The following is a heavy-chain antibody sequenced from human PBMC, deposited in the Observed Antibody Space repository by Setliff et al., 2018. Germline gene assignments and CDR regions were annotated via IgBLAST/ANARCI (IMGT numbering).Heavy chain of an antibody. Sequence: PSETLSLTCTVSGASISSGTYYWAWIRQPPGKGLEWIATISSSGATNYNSSLKSRVTLSRDVAKRQFALNLRSVTAVDTAVYYCARESPYGGWFDPWGQGTLVTVSS. V-gene: IGHV4-39*02. CDR2: ISSSGAT. CDR1: GASISSGTYY. D-gene: IGHD4-17*01. CDR3: ARESPYGGWFDP. J-gene: IGHJ5*02.